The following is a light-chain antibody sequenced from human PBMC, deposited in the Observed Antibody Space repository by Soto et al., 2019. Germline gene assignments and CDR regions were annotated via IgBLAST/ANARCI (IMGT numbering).Light chain of an antibody. CDR1: QTVTSNY. V-gene: IGKV3-20*01. CDR3: QQYGRSPGT. J-gene: IGKJ1*01. CDR2: GAS. Sequence: EIVLTQSPGTLSSSPGERATLSCRASQTVTSNYLAWYQQKPGQAPRLLFFGASIRATGLPDRFSGGGSGTDFTLTISRLEPEDFAVYYCQQYGRSPGTFGQGTMVEVK.